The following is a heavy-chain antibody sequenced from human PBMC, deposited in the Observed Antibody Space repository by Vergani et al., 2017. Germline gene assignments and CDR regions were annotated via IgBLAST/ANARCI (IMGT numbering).Heavy chain of an antibody. Sequence: QVQLQESGPGLVKPSQTLSLTCTVSGGSISSGGYYWSWIRQHPGKGLEWIGYIYYSGSTYYNPSLKSRVTISVDKSKNQFSLKLSSVTAADTAVYYCARAVLGPLTGAEYFQHWGQGTLVTVSS. V-gene: IGHV4-31*03. CDR2: IYYSGST. D-gene: IGHD1-14*01. CDR1: GGSISSGGYY. J-gene: IGHJ1*01. CDR3: ARAVLGPLTGAEYFQH.